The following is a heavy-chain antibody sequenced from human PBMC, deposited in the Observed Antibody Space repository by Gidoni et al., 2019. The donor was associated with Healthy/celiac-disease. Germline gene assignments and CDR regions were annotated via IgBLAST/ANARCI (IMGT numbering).Heavy chain of an antibody. CDR1: GYTFTSYA. J-gene: IGHJ4*02. D-gene: IGHD1-26*01. CDR3: ASLLATRLC. Sequence: QVQLAQPGAEVKKPGASVKVSCTASGYTFTSYAMHWVRQAPGQRLEWMGWINAGNGNTKYSRKFQSRVTITRNTSASTAYIELGSLRSEDTGVYYCASLLATRLCWGQGTLVTVSS. V-gene: IGHV1-3*01. CDR2: INAGNGNT.